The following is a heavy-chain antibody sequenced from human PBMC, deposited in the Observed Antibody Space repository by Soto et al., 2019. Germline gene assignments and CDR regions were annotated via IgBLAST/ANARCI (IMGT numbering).Heavy chain of an antibody. V-gene: IGHV3-53*01. CDR3: ARGGSSSPDYYYGMDV. J-gene: IGHJ6*02. CDR2: IYSGGST. Sequence: EVQLVESGGGLIQPGGSLRLSCAASGFTVSSNYRSWVRQAPGKGLEWVSVIYSGGSTYYADSVKGRFTISRDNSKNTLYLQMNSLRAEDTAVYYCARGGSSSPDYYYGMDVWGQGTTVTVSS. D-gene: IGHD6-13*01. CDR1: GFTVSSNY.